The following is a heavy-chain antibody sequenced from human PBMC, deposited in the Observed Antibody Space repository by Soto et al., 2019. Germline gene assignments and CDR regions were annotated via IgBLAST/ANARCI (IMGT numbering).Heavy chain of an antibody. J-gene: IGHJ4*02. CDR1: GFTFSSYA. Sequence: QPGGSLRLSCAAPGFTFSSYAMHWVRQAPGKGLEWVAVISYDGSNKYYADSVKGRFTISRDNSKNTLYLQMNSLRAEDTAVYYCARDREWYCSGGSCYSSAFDYWGQGTLVTVSS. CDR2: ISYDGSNK. CDR3: ARDREWYCSGGSCYSSAFDY. V-gene: IGHV3-30-3*01. D-gene: IGHD2-15*01.